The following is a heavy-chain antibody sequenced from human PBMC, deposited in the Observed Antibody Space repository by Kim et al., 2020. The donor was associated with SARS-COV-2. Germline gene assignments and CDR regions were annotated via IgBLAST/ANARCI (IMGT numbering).Heavy chain of an antibody. CDR1: GFTVSSNY. CDR3: ARESSGMVRGGMVWNYYYYGMDV. D-gene: IGHD3-10*01. V-gene: IGHV3-53*01. Sequence: GGSLRLSCAASGFTVSSNYMSWVRQAPGKGLEWVSVIYSGGSTYYADSVKGRFTISRDNSKNTLYLQMNSLRAEDTAVYYCARESSGMVRGGMVWNYYYYGMDVWGQGTTVTVSS. CDR2: IYSGGST. J-gene: IGHJ6*02.